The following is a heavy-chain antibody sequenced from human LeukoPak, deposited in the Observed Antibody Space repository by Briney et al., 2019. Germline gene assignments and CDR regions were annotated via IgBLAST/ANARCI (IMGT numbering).Heavy chain of an antibody. CDR1: GFTFSSYG. CDR3: AKNVYGSGSPPSQAADY. Sequence: GGSLRLSCAASGFTFSSYGMHWVRQAPGKGLGWVAVISYDGSNKYYADSVEGRFTISRDNSKNTLYLQMNSLRAEDTAVYYCAKNVYGSGSPPSQAADYWGQGTLVTVSS. CDR2: ISYDGSNK. D-gene: IGHD3-10*01. J-gene: IGHJ4*02. V-gene: IGHV3-30*18.